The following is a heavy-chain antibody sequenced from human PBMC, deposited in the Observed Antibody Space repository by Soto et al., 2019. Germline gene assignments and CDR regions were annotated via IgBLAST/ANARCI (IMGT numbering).Heavy chain of an antibody. CDR2: ISRSSSYI. V-gene: IGHV3-21*01. D-gene: IGHD6-6*01. Sequence: EVQLVESGGGLVKPGGSLRLSCAASGFTFSSYSMNWVRQAPGKGLEWVSSISRSSSYIYYADSVKGRFTISRDNAKNSLCLQMNSLRAEDTAVYYCARDQYSSSAGDYWGKGTLVTVSS. J-gene: IGHJ4*02. CDR3: ARDQYSSSAGDY. CDR1: GFTFSSYS.